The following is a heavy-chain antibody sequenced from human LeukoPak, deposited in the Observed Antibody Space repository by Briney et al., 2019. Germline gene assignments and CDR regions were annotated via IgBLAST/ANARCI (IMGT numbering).Heavy chain of an antibody. CDR2: ISYDGSNK. CDR1: GFTFSSYA. V-gene: IGHV3-30*14. CDR3: ARDPDMDV. Sequence: PGRSLRLSCAASGFTFSSYAMHWVRQAPGKGLEWVAVISYDGSNKYYADSVKGRFTISRDNSKNTLYLQMNSLRAEDTAVYYCARDPDMDVWGKGTTVTISS. J-gene: IGHJ6*03.